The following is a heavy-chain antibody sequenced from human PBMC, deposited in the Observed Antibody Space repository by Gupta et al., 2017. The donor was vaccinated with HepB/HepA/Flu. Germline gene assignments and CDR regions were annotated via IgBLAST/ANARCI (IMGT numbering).Heavy chain of an antibody. CDR2: LSGAST. V-gene: IGHV3-23*01. CDR3: AKDHRREIMTMIPHFDC. D-gene: IGHD3-16*01. Sequence: EEHLLESGGALVQPGGSLRLSCAASVITLSNHAMSWVRQVPGKGLEWVSTLSGASTFYADSGKGRFTIYRDDAQNTLVLQMNSLRAEDTAIYFCAKDHRREIMTMIPHFDCWGQGTLVTVSS. CDR1: VITLSNHA. J-gene: IGHJ4*02.